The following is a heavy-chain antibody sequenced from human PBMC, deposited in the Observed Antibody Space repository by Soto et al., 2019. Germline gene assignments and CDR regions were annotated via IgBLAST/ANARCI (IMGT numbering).Heavy chain of an antibody. J-gene: IGHJ6*02. CDR3: TRDGDGRMTTTPHYSYGMDV. CDR1: GGSISGYY. V-gene: IGHV4-59*01. Sequence: WETLSLTCTVSGGSISGYYWSWIRQPPGKGLEWIGNVYYSGGAKYNPSVKRGVSISVDTSKNQFSLNLSSVTAADTAVYYCTRDGDGRMTTTPHYSYGMDVWGPGTTVTVSS. CDR2: VYYSGGA. D-gene: IGHD2-21*02.